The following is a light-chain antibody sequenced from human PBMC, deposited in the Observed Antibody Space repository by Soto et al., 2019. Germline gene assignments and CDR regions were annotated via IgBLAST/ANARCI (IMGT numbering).Light chain of an antibody. V-gene: IGKV3-20*01. CDR3: QQYGSSPWT. Sequence: EIVLTQSPGTLSLSPGERATLSCRASQRVSRSYLAWYQQKPGQAPRLLIYDASSRATGIPDRFSGSGSGTDFTLTISRLEPEDFAVYFWQQYGSSPWTFDQGTKVDIK. CDR1: QRVSRSY. J-gene: IGKJ1*01. CDR2: DAS.